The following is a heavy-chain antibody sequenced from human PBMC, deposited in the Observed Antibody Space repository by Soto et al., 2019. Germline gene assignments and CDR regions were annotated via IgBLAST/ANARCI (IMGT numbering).Heavy chain of an antibody. V-gene: IGHV1-69*01. CDR3: AREALTYYYGSGSFFDY. CDR2: INPIFGTA. CDR1: GYTFTGYY. Sequence: QVQLVQSGAEVKKPGASVKVSCKASGYTFTGYYMHWVRQAPGQGLEWMGWINPIFGTANYAQKFQGRVTITADESTSTAYMELSSLRSEDTAVYYCAREALTYYYGSGSFFDYWGQGTLVTVSS. J-gene: IGHJ4*02. D-gene: IGHD3-10*01.